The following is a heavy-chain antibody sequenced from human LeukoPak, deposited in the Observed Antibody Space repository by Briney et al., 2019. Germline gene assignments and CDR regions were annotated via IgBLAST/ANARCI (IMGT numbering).Heavy chain of an antibody. D-gene: IGHD6-13*01. V-gene: IGHV5-51*01. CDR2: IYPGDSDT. Sequence: GESLKISCKGSGYNFISYWTGWVRQMPGKGLEWMGIIYPGDSDTRNSPSFQGQVTISADKPISTAYRQWRSLKASNSAMYYCARRIAGSGVDYWGQGTLVTVSS. J-gene: IGHJ4*02. CDR1: GYNFISYW. CDR3: ARRIAGSGVDY.